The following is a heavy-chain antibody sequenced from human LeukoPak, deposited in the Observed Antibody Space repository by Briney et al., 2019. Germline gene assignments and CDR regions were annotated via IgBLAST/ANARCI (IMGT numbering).Heavy chain of an antibody. CDR1: GFTFSSYG. D-gene: IGHD1-26*01. Sequence: PGRSLRLSCAASGFTFSSYGMHWVRQAPGKGLERVAVISYDGSNKYYADSVKRRFTISRDNSKNKLYLQMNSLRAEDKAVYYCAKDLRGSSGSVYYYYGMDVWGQGTTVTVSS. V-gene: IGHV3-30*18. CDR3: AKDLRGSSGSVYYYYGMDV. CDR2: ISYDGSNK. J-gene: IGHJ6*02.